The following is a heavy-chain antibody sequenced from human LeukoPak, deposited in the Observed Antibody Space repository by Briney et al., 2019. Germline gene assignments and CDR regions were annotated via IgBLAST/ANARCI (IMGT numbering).Heavy chain of an antibody. CDR2: IWYDGSNK. D-gene: IGHD1-20*01. V-gene: IGHV3-33*01. CDR1: GFTFSSYG. CDR3: ASSYNWNDESSEDY. Sequence: AGRSLRLSCAASGFTFSSYGMHWVRQAPGKGLEWVAVIWYDGSNKYYADSVKGRFTISRDNSKNTLYLQMSSLRAEDTAVYYCASSYNWNDESSEDYWGQGTLVTVSS. J-gene: IGHJ4*02.